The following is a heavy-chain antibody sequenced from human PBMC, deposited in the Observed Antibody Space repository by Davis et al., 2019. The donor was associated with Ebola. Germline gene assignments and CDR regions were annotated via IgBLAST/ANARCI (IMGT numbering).Heavy chain of an antibody. V-gene: IGHV4-39*01. CDR1: GVPIRSRSYY. CDR3: ASESYSSSYY. CDR2: IYYSGRT. D-gene: IGHD6-6*01. Sequence: MPSETLSLTCTVPGVPIRSRSYYWGWISQPPWKGLAWIGSIYYSGRTYYNPSLKSRVTISVDTSKNQFSLKLSSVTAADKAVYYCASESYSSSYYWGQGTLVTVSS. J-gene: IGHJ4*02.